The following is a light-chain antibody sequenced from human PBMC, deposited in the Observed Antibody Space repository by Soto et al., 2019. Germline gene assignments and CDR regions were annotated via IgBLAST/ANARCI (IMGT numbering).Light chain of an antibody. CDR1: QSVSSSF. Sequence: EIVLTQSPGTLSLSPGERATLSCRASQSVSSSFLAWNQQKPGQAPRLLIYGESSRATGIPDKFSGSGSGADFTLTISRLEPEDFAVYYCQQYGSSLWPFGQGTK. CDR3: QQYGSSLWP. J-gene: IGKJ1*01. CDR2: GES. V-gene: IGKV3-20*01.